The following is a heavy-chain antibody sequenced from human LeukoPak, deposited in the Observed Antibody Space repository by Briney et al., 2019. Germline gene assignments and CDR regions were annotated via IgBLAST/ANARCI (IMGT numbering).Heavy chain of an antibody. CDR3: ARDSGTFSLDY. D-gene: IGHD3-10*01. Sequence: GGSLRLSCAASGFTVNITYMSWVRQAPGKGLEWLSVIYSGGSTRYADSAKGRFTISRDNAKNSLYLQMNSLRAEDTAVYYCARDSGTFSLDYWGQGTLVTVSS. V-gene: IGHV3-66*01. CDR1: GFTVNITY. CDR2: IYSGGST. J-gene: IGHJ4*02.